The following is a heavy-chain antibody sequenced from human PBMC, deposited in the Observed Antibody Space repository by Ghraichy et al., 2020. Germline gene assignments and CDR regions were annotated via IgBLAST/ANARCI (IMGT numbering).Heavy chain of an antibody. D-gene: IGHD5-24*01. CDR2: IFHSGNT. Sequence: SETLSLTCTVSGYSISSGYYWGWIRQPPGKGLEWIGNIFHSGNTYYNPSLKSRVTISVDTSKNQFSLKLSSVTAADTAVFYCARGLATTGLNVWGKGTTVTVSS. CDR1: GYSISSGYY. J-gene: IGHJ6*04. V-gene: IGHV4-38-2*02. CDR3: ARGLATTGLNV.